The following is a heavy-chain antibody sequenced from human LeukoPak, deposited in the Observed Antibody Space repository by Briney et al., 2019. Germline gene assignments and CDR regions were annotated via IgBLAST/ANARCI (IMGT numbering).Heavy chain of an antibody. V-gene: IGHV3-30*02. CDR3: AQERDRRGYFEY. CDR1: GFTFSTSG. Sequence: GGSLRLSCAASGFTFSTSGMHWVRQAPGKGLEWVTDSVKGRLTISRDNSKSTLFLQMNSLRAEDTAVYYCAQERDRRGYFEYWGQGTLVTVSS. J-gene: IGHJ4*02. D-gene: IGHD2-15*01.